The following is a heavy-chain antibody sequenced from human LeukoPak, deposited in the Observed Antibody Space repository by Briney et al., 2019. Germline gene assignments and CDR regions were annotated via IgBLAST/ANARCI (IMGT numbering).Heavy chain of an antibody. V-gene: IGHV1-3*01. J-gene: IGHJ4*02. CDR3: ARGYGSGSYWFLQVGDY. CDR1: GYTFTSYA. CDR2: INAGNGNT. D-gene: IGHD3-10*01. Sequence: ASVKVSCKASGYTFTSYAKHWVRQAPGQRLEWMGWINAGNGNTKYSQKFQGRVTITRDTSASTAYMELSSLRSEDTAVYYCARGYGSGSYWFLQVGDYWGQGTLVTVSS.